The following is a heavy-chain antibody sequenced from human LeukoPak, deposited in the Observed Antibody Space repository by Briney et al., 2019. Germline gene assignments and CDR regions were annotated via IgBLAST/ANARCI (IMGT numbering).Heavy chain of an antibody. CDR2: IDRDGSRT. CDR1: GFTFSSYW. CDR3: VRGNDYGGPHY. J-gene: IGHJ4*02. V-gene: IGHV3-74*01. Sequence: GGSLRLSCAVSGFTFSSYWMHWVRQAPGKGLVWVSRIDRDGSRTNYADSVKGRFTISRDNGKNTLFLQMNSLRAEDAAVYYCVRGNDYGGPHYWGQGTLVTASS. D-gene: IGHD4-23*01.